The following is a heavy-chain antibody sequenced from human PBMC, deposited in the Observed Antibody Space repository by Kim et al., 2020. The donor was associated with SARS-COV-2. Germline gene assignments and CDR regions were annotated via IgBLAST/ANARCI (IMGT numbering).Heavy chain of an antibody. CDR3: ARDRFDSTGYYASYFFYYGMDV. J-gene: IGHJ6*02. D-gene: IGHD3-22*01. CDR1: GFNFTSYS. Sequence: GGSLRLSCAAAGFNFTSYSMNWVRQAPGKGLEWVSSISSTGSFVNYADSVKGRFTISRDNAKKSLFLQMNSLTVEDTALYYCARDRFDSTGYYASYFFYYGMDVRGLGTTVTVSS. V-gene: IGHV3-21*01. CDR2: ISSTGSFV.